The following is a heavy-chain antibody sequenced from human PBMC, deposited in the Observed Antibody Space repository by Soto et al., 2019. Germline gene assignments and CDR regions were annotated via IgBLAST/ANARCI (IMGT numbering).Heavy chain of an antibody. CDR1: GFTFSSYW. V-gene: IGHV3-74*01. CDR3: GRGGSDSPMAPGY. CDR2: INPDGSAT. D-gene: IGHD5-18*01. J-gene: IGHJ4*02. Sequence: VRLSCAASGFTFSSYWMHWVRQAPGKGLVWVSRINPDGSATNYADSVKGRFTISRDNAKNTLYLQMNSLRAEDTAVFYCGRGGSDSPMAPGYWGQGTLVTVSS.